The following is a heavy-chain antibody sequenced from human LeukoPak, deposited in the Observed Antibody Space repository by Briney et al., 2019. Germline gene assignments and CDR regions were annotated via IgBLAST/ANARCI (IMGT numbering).Heavy chain of an antibody. D-gene: IGHD1-26*01. CDR1: GYTFTGCY. CDR2: INPNSGGT. V-gene: IGHV1-2*02. CDR3: ARGYSGSYPHFDY. Sequence: GASVKVSCKASGYTFTGCYMHWVRQAPGQGLEWMGWINPNSGGTNYAQKFQGRVTMTRDTSISTAYMELSRLRSDDTAVYYCARGYSGSYPHFDYWGQGTLVTVSS. J-gene: IGHJ4*02.